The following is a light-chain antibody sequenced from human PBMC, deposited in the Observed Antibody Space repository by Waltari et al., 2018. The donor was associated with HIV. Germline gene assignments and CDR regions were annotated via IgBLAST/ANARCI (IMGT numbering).Light chain of an antibody. CDR1: QTISNY. J-gene: IGKJ1*01. CDR3: QQYDTYPWT. V-gene: IGKV1-5*03. CDR2: KAS. Sequence: DIQMTQSPSTLSASIGDRVSITCRASQTISNYLAWYQQRTGKAPNVLIYKASDLKSGVPSRFSGSGSGTEFTLIISSLQPDDFATYYCQQYDTYPWTFGQGTRVEIK.